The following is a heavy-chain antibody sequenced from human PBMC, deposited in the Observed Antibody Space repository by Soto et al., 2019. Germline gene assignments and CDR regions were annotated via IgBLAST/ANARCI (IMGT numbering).Heavy chain of an antibody. Sequence: QVQLVESGGGVVQPGRSLRLSCAASGFTFSSYAMHWVRQAPGKGLEWVAVISYDGSNKYYADSVKGRFTISRDNSKNTLYLQMYSLRPEDTAVYYCARSRPSSGWYFDYWAREPWSPSPQ. CDR1: GFTFSSYA. CDR2: ISYDGSNK. V-gene: IGHV3-30-3*01. J-gene: IGHJ4*02. CDR3: ARSRPSSGWYFDY. D-gene: IGHD6-19*01.